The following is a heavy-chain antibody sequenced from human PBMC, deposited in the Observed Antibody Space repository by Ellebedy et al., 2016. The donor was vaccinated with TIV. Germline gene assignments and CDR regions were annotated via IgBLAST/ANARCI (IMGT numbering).Heavy chain of an antibody. CDR2: ISAHNRNT. D-gene: IGHD4-17*01. Sequence: ASVKVSCKTFHYTFSNYGVSWVRQATGQGLERMGWISAHNRNTTCAQKFQGSVTMTTDTSTSTVYMERSSLRSEDTAGYYCARAALGTVTTGIDYWGQGTLVTVSS. V-gene: IGHV1-18*01. J-gene: IGHJ4*02. CDR1: HYTFSNYG. CDR3: ARAALGTVTTGIDY.